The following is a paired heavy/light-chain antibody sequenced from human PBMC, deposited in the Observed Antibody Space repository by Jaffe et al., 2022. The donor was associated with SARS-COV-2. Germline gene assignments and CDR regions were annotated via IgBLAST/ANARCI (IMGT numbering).Light chain of an antibody. CDR3: GTWDSSLSAYV. CDR2: ENN. V-gene: IGLV1-51*02. J-gene: IGLJ1*01. Sequence: QSVLTQPPSVSAAPGQKVTVSCSGSSSNIGNNYVSWYQQLPGTAPKLLIYENNKRPSRIPDRFSGSKSGTSATLGITGLQTGDEADYYCGTWDSSLSAYVFGTGTKVTVL. CDR1: SSNIGNNY.
Heavy chain of an antibody. Sequence: EVQLVESGGGLVQPGGSLRLSCATSGFTFSSYAMSWVRQAPGKGLEWVSAIAASAITTYYADSVKGRFTISRDNSKNTLYLQMNTLRAEDAAVYYCAKQYKFSSGHSDYWGQGTLVTVSS. CDR2: IAASAITT. D-gene: IGHD3-22*01. V-gene: IGHV3-23*04. CDR1: GFTFSSYA. J-gene: IGHJ4*02. CDR3: AKQYKFSSGHSDY.